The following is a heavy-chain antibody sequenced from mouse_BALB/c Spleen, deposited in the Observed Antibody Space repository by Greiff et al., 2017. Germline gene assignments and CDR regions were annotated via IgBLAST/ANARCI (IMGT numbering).Heavy chain of an antibody. CDR2: INPDSSTI. Sequence: EVKLMESGGGLVQPGGSLKLSCAASGFDFSRYWMSWVRQAPGKGLEWIGEINPDSSTINYTPSLKDKFIISRDNAKNTLYLQMSKVRSEDTALYYCARPAAGRWFAYWGQGTLVTVSA. J-gene: IGHJ3*01. V-gene: IGHV4-1*02. CDR1: GFDFSRYW. CDR3: ARPAAGRWFAY. D-gene: IGHD3-1*01.